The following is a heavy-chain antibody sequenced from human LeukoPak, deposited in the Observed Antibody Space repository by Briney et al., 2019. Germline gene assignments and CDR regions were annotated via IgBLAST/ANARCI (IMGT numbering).Heavy chain of an antibody. CDR1: GFTFSSYG. Sequence: GGSLRLSCAVSGFTFSSYGMHWVRQAPGKGLEWVAFIRYDGSNKYYADSVKGRFTISRDNSKNTLYLQMNSLRAEDTAVYYCAKDPRLDYYGSGLWGQGTLVTVSS. J-gene: IGHJ4*02. V-gene: IGHV3-30*02. CDR2: IRYDGSNK. CDR3: AKDPRLDYYGSGL. D-gene: IGHD3-10*01.